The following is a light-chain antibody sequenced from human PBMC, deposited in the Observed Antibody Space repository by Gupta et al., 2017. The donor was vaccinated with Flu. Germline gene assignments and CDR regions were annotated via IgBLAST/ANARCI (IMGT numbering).Light chain of an antibody. CDR3: EQCSSFST. Sequence: DIQMTQSPATLSPSVGDRLTITCRSSQSISTLLTCWQRKPRKAPNLLIYEASSVASGAPSRFSGSGSGTEFTLTITNLQYDDVATYFWEQCSSFSTFGPGTKVDIK. CDR1: QSISTL. J-gene: IGKJ1*01. CDR2: EAS. V-gene: IGKV1-5*03.